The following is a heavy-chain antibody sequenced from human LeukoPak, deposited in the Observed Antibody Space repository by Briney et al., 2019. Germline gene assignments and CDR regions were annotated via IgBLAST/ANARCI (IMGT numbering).Heavy chain of an antibody. V-gene: IGHV1-8*01. D-gene: IGHD3-9*01. CDR3: ARDDILTGSDAFDI. Sequence: ASVKVSCKASGYTFTSYDINWVRPATGQGLEWMGWMNPNSGNTGYAQKFQGRVTMTRNTSISTAYMELSSLRSEDTAVYYCARDDILTGSDAFDIWGQGTMVTVSS. CDR1: GYTFTSYD. J-gene: IGHJ3*02. CDR2: MNPNSGNT.